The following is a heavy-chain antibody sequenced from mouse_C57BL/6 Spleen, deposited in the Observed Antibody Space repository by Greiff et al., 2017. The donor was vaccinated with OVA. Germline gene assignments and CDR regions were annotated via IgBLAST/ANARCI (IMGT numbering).Heavy chain of an antibody. V-gene: IGHV3-6*01. Sequence: DVKLQESGPGLVKPSQSLSLTCSVTGYSITSGYYWNWIRQFPGNKLEWMGYISYDGSNNYNPSLKNRISITRDTSKNQFFLKLNSVTTEDTATDYCASGAYGNYFDYWGQGTTLTVSS. D-gene: IGHD2-1*01. J-gene: IGHJ2*01. CDR1: GYSITSGYY. CDR2: ISYDGSN. CDR3: ASGAYGNYFDY.